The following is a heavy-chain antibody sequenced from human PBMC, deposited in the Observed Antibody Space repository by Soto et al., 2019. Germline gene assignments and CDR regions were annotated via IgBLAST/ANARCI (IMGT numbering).Heavy chain of an antibody. J-gene: IGHJ5*02. CDR2: FDPENDET. CDR3: TIAAYCSGATCYSGYNWFHP. D-gene: IGHD2-2*01. V-gene: IGHV1-24*01. CDR1: GYTLSEVA. Sequence: ASVKVSCKVSGYTLSEVAIHWVRQTPGEGLEWIGGFDPENDETSYAQNFQGRVTLTEDTSTDTAYLELSGLRSEDTAIYYCTIAAYCSGATCYSGYNWFHPWGQGSLVTVSS.